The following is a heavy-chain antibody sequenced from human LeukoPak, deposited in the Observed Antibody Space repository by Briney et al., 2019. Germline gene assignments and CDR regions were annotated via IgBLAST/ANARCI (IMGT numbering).Heavy chain of an antibody. CDR3: ASVNYYDSSGYYYDAFDI. D-gene: IGHD3-22*01. CDR2: IYTSGST. V-gene: IGHV4-4*07. Sequence: SETLSLTCTVSGGSISSYYWSWIRQPAGKGLEWIGRIYTSGSTNYNPSLKSRVTMSVDTSKNQFSLKLSSVTAADTAVYYCASVNYYDSSGYYYDAFDIWGQGTMATVSS. CDR1: GGSISSYY. J-gene: IGHJ3*02.